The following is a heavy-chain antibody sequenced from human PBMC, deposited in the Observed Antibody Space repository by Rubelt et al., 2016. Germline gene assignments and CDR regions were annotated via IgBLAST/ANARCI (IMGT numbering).Heavy chain of an antibody. CDR2: IYYYGSA. V-gene: IGHV4-39*02. CDR3: ARVRQGDGPRGDYFDY. J-gene: IGHJ4*02. Sequence: QLQIQESGPGLVKPSETLSLTCTVSGGPISSINYYWGWIRQPPGKGLEWIGNIYYYGSAYYDPSLKSRVSISLDTSKNHCALKLSSVTAADTAVYYCARVRQGDGPRGDYFDYWGQGSLVTVSS. CDR1: GGPISSINYY.